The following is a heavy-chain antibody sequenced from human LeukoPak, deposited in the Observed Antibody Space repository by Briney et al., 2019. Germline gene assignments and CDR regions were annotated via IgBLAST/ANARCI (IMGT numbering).Heavy chain of an antibody. CDR2: TYYRSKWYN. D-gene: IGHD6-13*01. V-gene: IGHV6-1*01. CDR3: AGKNKGAAAGPHREYYFDY. Sequence: SQTLSLTCAISGDSVSSNSAAWSWIRQSPSRGLEWLGRTYYRSKWYNEYAVSVKSRISINPDTSKNQFSLQLNSVTPEDTAVYYCAGKNKGAAAGPHREYYFDYWGQGTLVTVSS. J-gene: IGHJ4*02. CDR1: GDSVSSNSAA.